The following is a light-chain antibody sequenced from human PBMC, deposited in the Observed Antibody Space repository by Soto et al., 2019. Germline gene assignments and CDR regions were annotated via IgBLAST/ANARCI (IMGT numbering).Light chain of an antibody. CDR2: GAS. V-gene: IGKV3-20*01. Sequence: EIVLTQSPGTLSLSPGERATLSCRASQSVSSSYLAWYQQKPGQAPRLLIYGASSRATGIPDRFSGSGSGTDFTLTISRLEPEDFAFCYCQQYGSSPLTFGGGTKVDIK. J-gene: IGKJ4*01. CDR3: QQYGSSPLT. CDR1: QSVSSSY.